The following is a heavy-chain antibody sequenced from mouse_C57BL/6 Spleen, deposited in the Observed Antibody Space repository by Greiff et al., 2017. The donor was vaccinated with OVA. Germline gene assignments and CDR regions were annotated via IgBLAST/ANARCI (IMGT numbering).Heavy chain of an antibody. V-gene: IGHV1-69*01. CDR2: IDPSDSYT. J-gene: IGHJ2*01. D-gene: IGHD1-1*01. Sequence: QVQLQQPGAELVMPGASVKLSCKASGYTFTSYWMHWVKQRPGQGLEWIGEIDPSDSYTNYNQKFKGKSTLTVDKSSSTAYMQLSSLTSEDSAVYYCASHYYGSSDWGQGTTLTVSS. CDR3: ASHYYGSSD. CDR1: GYTFTSYW.